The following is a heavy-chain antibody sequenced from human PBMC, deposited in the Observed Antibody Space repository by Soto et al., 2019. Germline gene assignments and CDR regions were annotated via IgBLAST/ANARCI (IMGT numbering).Heavy chain of an antibody. CDR3: ARVPFGLGYCSSTSCSNWFDP. V-gene: IGHV1-3*01. J-gene: IGHJ5*02. CDR2: INAGNGNT. Sequence: ASVKVSCKASGYTFTSYAMHWVRQAPGQRLEWMGWINAGNGNTKYSQKFQGRVTITRDTSASTAYMELSSLRSEDTAVYYCARVPFGLGYCSSTSCSNWFDPWGQGTLVTVSS. D-gene: IGHD2-2*01. CDR1: GYTFTSYA.